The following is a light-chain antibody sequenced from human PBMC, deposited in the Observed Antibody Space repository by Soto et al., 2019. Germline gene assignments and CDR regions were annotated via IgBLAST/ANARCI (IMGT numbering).Light chain of an antibody. CDR1: QSIDTW. Sequence: QMTQSPSTLSASVGDRVTITCRASQSIDTWLAWHQQKPGQVPKLLISKASSLESGVPSRCSGSGSGTEFTLTISSLQPDDSATYYCQQYNSYRAFGQGTKVDIK. J-gene: IGKJ1*01. CDR2: KAS. V-gene: IGKV1-5*03. CDR3: QQYNSYRA.